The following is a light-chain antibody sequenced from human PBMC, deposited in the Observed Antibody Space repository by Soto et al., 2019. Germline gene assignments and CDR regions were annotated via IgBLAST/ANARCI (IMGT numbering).Light chain of an antibody. CDR1: QSVTSNY. J-gene: IGKJ1*01. CDR2: AAS. Sequence: EVVLTQSPGTVSLSPGERATLSCRASQSVTSNYLAWYQQKPSQAPRLLIYAASSRATGIPDRFSGSGSGTDFSLTITRLEPEDFAVYYCQQYGSSLTWTFGQGTKVEIK. V-gene: IGKV3-20*01. CDR3: QQYGSSLTWT.